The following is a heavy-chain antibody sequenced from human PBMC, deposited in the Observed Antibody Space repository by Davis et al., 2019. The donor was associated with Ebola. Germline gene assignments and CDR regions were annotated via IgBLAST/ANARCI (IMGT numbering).Heavy chain of an antibody. Sequence: MPSETLSLTCTVPGGSASSGSYYGSWIRQPPGKGLEWIGYIYYSGSTNYNPSLKSRVTISVDTSKNQFSLKLSSVTAADTAVYYCARQTTGFDPWGQGTLVTVSS. CDR3: ARQTTGFDP. D-gene: IGHD4-17*01. V-gene: IGHV4-61*01. J-gene: IGHJ5*02. CDR2: IYYSGST. CDR1: GGSASSGSYY.